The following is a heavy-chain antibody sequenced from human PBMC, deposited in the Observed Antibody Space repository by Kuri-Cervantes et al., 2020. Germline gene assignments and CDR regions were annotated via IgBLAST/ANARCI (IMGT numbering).Heavy chain of an antibody. D-gene: IGHD6-19*01. J-gene: IGHJ5*02. CDR2: IYYSGIT. CDR3: ARDSTGWYNWFDP. CDR1: GDSISNYY. Sequence: SETLSLTCTVPGDSISNYYWNWIRQSPGKGLEWIGFIYYSGITKYNPSLKSRVTISLDTSKNQFSLKLTSVTAADTAVYYCARDSTGWYNWFDPWGQGTLVTVSS. V-gene: IGHV4-59*01.